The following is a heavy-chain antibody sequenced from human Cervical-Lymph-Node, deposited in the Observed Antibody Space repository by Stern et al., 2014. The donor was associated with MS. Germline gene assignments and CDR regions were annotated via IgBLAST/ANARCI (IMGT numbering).Heavy chain of an antibody. Sequence: VQLVESGAGVKKPGSSVKVSCKASGGTFDSYAINWVRQAPGQGLEWMGRIIPIFGTTSYAQQFQGRVTITADESTSTAYMELSSLRSEDTAVYYCARLHDLSPRGMDVWGQGTTVTVSS. CDR1: GGTFDSYA. J-gene: IGHJ6*02. CDR3: ARLHDLSPRGMDV. CDR2: IIPIFGTT. D-gene: IGHD3-3*01. V-gene: IGHV1-69*18.